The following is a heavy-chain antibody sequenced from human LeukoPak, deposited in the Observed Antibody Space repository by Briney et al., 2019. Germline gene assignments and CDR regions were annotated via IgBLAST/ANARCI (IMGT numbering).Heavy chain of an antibody. J-gene: IGHJ4*02. CDR1: GFIFTNYF. CDR3: ATDRGWRTSGYYLYYFEY. Sequence: GGSLRLSCAASGFIFTNYFMSWVRQAPGKGLEWVASIKHDGSEKYYVDSVRGRFTISRDNTMNSLYLQMSSLRAEDTAVYYCATDRGWRTSGYYLYYFEYWGQGTLVTHSS. V-gene: IGHV3-7*01. D-gene: IGHD3-3*01. CDR2: IKHDGSEK.